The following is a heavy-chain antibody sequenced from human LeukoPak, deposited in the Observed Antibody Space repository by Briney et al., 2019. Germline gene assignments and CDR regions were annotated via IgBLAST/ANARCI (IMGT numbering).Heavy chain of an antibody. J-gene: IGHJ4*02. Sequence: ASVKVSCKAYGYTFTNYGIIWVRQAPGQGLEWMGWIIAYNGLTNYVQRLQGRVTMTTDTSTNTAYMELRSLRSDDTAVYYCARILVVVPAARGYSFDYWGQGTLVTVSS. V-gene: IGHV1-18*01. CDR1: GYTFTNYG. CDR3: ARILVVVPAARGYSFDY. CDR2: IIAYNGLT. D-gene: IGHD2-2*01.